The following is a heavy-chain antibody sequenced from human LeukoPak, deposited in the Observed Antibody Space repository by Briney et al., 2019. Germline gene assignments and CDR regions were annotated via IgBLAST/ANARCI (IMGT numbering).Heavy chain of an antibody. CDR1: GYSISSGYY. CDR3: ARDEGRYFDPYYYYYMDV. CDR2: VHHSGTT. J-gene: IGHJ6*03. Sequence: SETLSLTCTVSGYSISSGYYWGWIRQPPGKGLEWIGYVHHSGTTNYNPSLKSRVTISVDTSKNQFSLKLSSVTAADTAVYYCARDEGRYFDPYYYYYMDVWGKGTTVTISS. V-gene: IGHV4-38-2*02. D-gene: IGHD3-9*01.